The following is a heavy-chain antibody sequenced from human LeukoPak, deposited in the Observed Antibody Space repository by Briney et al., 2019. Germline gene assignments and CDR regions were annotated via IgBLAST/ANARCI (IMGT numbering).Heavy chain of an antibody. D-gene: IGHD7-27*01. CDR1: GFTFSSYA. J-gene: IGHJ6*03. CDR2: ISGSGVST. CDR3: AKDRWDSANGGYYYYYYMDV. Sequence: GGSLKLSCAASGFTFSSYAMSWVRQSPGKGLEWVSAISGSGVSTYYADSVKGRFTISRDSSKNTLFLQMHSLRAEDTAVYYCAKDRWDSANGGYYYYYYMDVWGKGTTVTVSS. V-gene: IGHV3-23*01.